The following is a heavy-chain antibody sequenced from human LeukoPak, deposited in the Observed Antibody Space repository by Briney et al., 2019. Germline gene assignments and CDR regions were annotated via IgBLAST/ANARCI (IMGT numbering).Heavy chain of an antibody. Sequence: SQTLSLTCAISGDSVSSNSGAWNWIRQSPSGGLEWLGRAYYRSTWYYEYAVSVRSRATVSPDTSKNQFSLHLNSVTPEDTAVYYCARGGVWDPGAFDIWGQGTMVTVYS. CDR2: AYYRSTWYY. V-gene: IGHV6-1*01. J-gene: IGHJ3*02. CDR3: ARGGVWDPGAFDI. D-gene: IGHD1-26*01. CDR1: GDSVSSNSGA.